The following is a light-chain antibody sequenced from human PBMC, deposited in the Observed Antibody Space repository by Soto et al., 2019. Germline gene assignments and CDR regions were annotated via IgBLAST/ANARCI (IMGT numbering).Light chain of an antibody. V-gene: IGKV1-5*01. J-gene: IGKJ1*01. CDR2: DAS. CDR3: QQHETFSGT. CDR1: QSVSSC. Sequence: DIQMTQSPSTLSASVGDTVTIACRASQSVSSCLAWYQQKPGEAPKLLIYDASALPRGVPSRFSGSGSGTKFTLTIASLQPDDFATYYCQQHETFSGTFGPGTKVDIK.